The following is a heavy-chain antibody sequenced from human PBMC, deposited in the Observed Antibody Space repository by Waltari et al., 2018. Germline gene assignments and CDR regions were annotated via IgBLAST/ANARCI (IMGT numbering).Heavy chain of an antibody. Sequence: QVQLVQSGAEVKKPGASVKVSCKASGYTFTDYFMHRVRQAPGKGLECVGWINPNSGGTNYAQKFQGRVTMTRDTSISTAYMELSSLRSDDTAVYYCARAQLVAASDNFYGMDVWGQGTTVTVSS. CDR1: GYTFTDYF. CDR2: INPNSGGT. D-gene: IGHD6-25*01. V-gene: IGHV1-2*02. J-gene: IGHJ6*02. CDR3: ARAQLVAASDNFYGMDV.